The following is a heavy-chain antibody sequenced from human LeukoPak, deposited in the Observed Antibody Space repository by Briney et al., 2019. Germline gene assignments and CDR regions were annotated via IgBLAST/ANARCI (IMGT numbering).Heavy chain of an antibody. V-gene: IGHV4-59*08. CDR3: ARHRRKIVVDY. CDR2: ISYSGSA. J-gene: IGHJ4*02. D-gene: IGHD3-22*01. CDR1: GGSLNNYY. Sequence: SETLSLTCTVSGGSLNNYYWTWIRQPPGKGLEWIGYISYSGSANYNPSLKSRLTISVGSSKNQFSLKLSSVTAADTAVYYCARHRRKIVVDYWGQGTLVTVSS.